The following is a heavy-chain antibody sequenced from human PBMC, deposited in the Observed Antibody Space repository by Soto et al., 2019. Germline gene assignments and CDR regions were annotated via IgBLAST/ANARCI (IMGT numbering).Heavy chain of an antibody. CDR1: GYTFTNDW. J-gene: IGHJ6*02. CDR3: AASIFYYGMDV. CDR2: IYPGDSDT. V-gene: IGHV5-51*01. Sequence: RGESLNLSCNGSGYTFTNDWIGWVRQMPGKGLEWMGIIYPGDSDTKYNPSFQGQVTISADKSITTTYLQWSSLKASDTAIYYCAASIFYYGMDVWGQGTTVTVSS.